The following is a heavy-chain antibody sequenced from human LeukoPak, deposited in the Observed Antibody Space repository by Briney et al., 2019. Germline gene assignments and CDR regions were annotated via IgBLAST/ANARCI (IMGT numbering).Heavy chain of an antibody. CDR2: IIPIFGTA. V-gene: IGHV1-69*05. D-gene: IGHD3-3*01. J-gene: IGHJ6*03. Sequence: SVKVSCKASGGTFSSYAISWVRQAPGQGLEWMGGIIPIFGTANYAQKFQGRVTITTDESTSTAYMELSSLRSEDTAVYYCASHYDEGYSYYYMGVWGKGTTVTVSS. CDR1: GGTFSSYA. CDR3: ASHYDEGYSYYYMGV.